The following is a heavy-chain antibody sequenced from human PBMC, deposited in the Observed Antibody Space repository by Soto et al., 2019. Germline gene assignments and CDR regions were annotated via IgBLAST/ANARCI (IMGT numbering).Heavy chain of an antibody. CDR1: GGSFSGYY. V-gene: IGHV4-59*01. D-gene: IGHD5-12*01. Sequence: SETLFLTCAVSGGSFSGYYWGWVRQPPGKGLEWIGYIYSSGSTNYNPSLKSRVTISLDTSKNQFSLKLSSATAADTAVSYCARYGYSGYGFDYWGQGTLVTVSS. CDR2: IYSSGST. J-gene: IGHJ4*02. CDR3: ARYGYSGYGFDY.